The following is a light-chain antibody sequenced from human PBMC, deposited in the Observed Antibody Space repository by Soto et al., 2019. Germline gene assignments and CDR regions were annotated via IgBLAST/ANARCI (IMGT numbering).Light chain of an antibody. Sequence: EIVLTQSPGTLSLSPGERATLSCRASQSISSGYLACYEQKQRQAPRLLIYDASNRATGIPARISGSGSGTDVTLTISSLEPEDYAVYYCQQCANWPPKWTFGQGTKVDIK. CDR3: QQCANWPPKWT. CDR2: DAS. CDR1: QSISSGY. V-gene: IGKV3-11*01. J-gene: IGKJ1*01.